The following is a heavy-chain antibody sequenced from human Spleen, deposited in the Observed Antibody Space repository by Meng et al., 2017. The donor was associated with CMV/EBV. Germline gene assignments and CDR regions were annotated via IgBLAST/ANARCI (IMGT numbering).Heavy chain of an antibody. V-gene: IGHV4-39*07. D-gene: IGHD2-2*01. CDR2: IYHSGST. J-gene: IGHJ6*02. CDR1: GGSIRSGGYY. CDR3: ARVRNCSSTSCYFYYYYYGMDV. Sequence: SETLSLTCTVSGGSIRSGGYYWSWIRQQPGKGLEWIGEIYHSGSTNYNPSLKSRVTISVDKSKNQFSLKLSSVTAADTAVYYCARVRNCSSTSCYFYYYYYGMDVWGQGTTVTVSS.